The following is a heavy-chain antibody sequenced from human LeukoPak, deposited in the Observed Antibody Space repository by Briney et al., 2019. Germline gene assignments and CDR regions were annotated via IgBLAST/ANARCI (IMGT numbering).Heavy chain of an antibody. V-gene: IGHV3-30*02. J-gene: IGHJ4*02. Sequence: GGSLRLSCAASGFTFSSYGMHWVRQAPGKGLEWLAFIRYDGSNKYYADSVKGRFTISRDNSKNTLYLQMNSLRAEDTAVYYCAKDPSVSGYYTQNDYWGQGTLVTVSS. CDR1: GFTFSSYG. CDR3: AKDPSVSGYYTQNDY. D-gene: IGHD3-3*01. CDR2: IRYDGSNK.